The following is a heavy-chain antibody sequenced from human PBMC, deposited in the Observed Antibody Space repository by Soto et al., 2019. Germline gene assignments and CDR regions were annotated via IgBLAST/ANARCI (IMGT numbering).Heavy chain of an antibody. Sequence: GGSLRLSCAASGFTFSSYAMSWVRQAPGKGLEWVSAISGRGGSTYYADSVKGRFTISRDNSKNTLYLQMNSLRAEDTAVYYCAIDWGNRVLVPFDYWAQGTMVTVSS. CDR2: ISGRGGST. CDR1: GFTFSSYA. CDR3: AIDWGNRVLVPFDY. J-gene: IGHJ4*02. V-gene: IGHV3-23*01. D-gene: IGHD2-8*02.